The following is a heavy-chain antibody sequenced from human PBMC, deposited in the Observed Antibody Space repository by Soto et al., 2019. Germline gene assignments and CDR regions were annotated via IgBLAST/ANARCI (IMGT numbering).Heavy chain of an antibody. CDR3: ARNYRYFDY. J-gene: IGHJ4*02. CDR2: ISISGGNT. V-gene: IGHV3-23*01. Sequence: GGSLRLSCAASGFTFTNYAMSWVRQTPGKGLEWVSGISISGGNTFYADSVKGRFTISKENSKNTLYLHMNSLRAEDTAVYYCARNYRYFDYWGQGALVTVSS. D-gene: IGHD3-10*01. CDR1: GFTFTNYA.